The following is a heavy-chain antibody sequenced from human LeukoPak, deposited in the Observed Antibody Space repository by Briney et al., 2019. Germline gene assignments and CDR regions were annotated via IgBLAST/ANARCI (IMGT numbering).Heavy chain of an antibody. V-gene: IGHV3-30*03. CDR2: ISYDGSNK. CDR1: GFTFSGYS. CDR3: ARDRDRRNLGSLDY. Sequence: GGSLRLSCAASGFTFSGYSMNWVRQAPGKGLEWVAVISYDGSNKYYADSVKGRFTISRDNSKNTLYLQMNSLRAEDTAVYYCARDRDRRNLGSLDYWGQGTLVTVSS. D-gene: IGHD1-14*01. J-gene: IGHJ4*02.